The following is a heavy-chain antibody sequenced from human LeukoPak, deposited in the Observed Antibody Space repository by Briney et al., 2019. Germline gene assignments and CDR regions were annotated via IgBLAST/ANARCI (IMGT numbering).Heavy chain of an antibody. J-gene: IGHJ6*02. CDR2: INSDGSIT. D-gene: IGHD5-18*01. CDR3: ARDAVDTANAV. Sequence: GGSLRLSCAASGFTFTTYWMHWVRQAPGKGLVWVSHINSDGSITSYADSVKGRFTIPRDNAKNTLYLQMNSLRAEDTAVYYCARDAVDTANAVWGQGTTVTVSS. CDR1: GFTFTTYW. V-gene: IGHV3-74*01.